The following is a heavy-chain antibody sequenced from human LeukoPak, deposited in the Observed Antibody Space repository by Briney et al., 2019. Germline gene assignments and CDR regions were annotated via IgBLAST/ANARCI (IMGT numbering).Heavy chain of an antibody. Sequence: ASVKVSCKASGYTFTSYDINWVRQATGQGLEWMGWMNPNSGNTGYAQKFQGRVTMTRNTSISTAYMELSRLRSEDTAVYYCARPGGYGDYVDYWGQGTLVTVSS. CDR2: MNPNSGNT. D-gene: IGHD4-17*01. V-gene: IGHV1-8*01. CDR3: ARPGGYGDYVDY. CDR1: GYTFTSYD. J-gene: IGHJ4*02.